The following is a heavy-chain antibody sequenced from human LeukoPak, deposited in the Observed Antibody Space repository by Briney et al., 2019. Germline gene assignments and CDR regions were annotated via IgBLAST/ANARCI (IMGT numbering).Heavy chain of an antibody. V-gene: IGHV3-66*01. Sequence: GGSLRLSCAASGFTVSSNYMSWVRQAPGKGLEWVSVIYSGGSTYYADSVKGRFTISRDNSKNTLYLQMNSLRAEDTAVYYCAKVGYDFWSGYYTTAAGIDYWGQGTLITVSS. CDR2: IYSGGST. D-gene: IGHD3-3*01. CDR1: GFTVSSNY. J-gene: IGHJ4*02. CDR3: AKVGYDFWSGYYTTAAGIDY.